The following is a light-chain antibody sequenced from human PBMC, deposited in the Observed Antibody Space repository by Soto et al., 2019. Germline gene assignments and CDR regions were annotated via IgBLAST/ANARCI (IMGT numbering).Light chain of an antibody. J-gene: IGKJ1*01. CDR2: AAS. Sequence: EIVMTQSPGTLSLSPGERATLSCRASQSVSSSYLAWYQQKPGQAPRLLIYAASSRATGIPDRFSGSGSGTDFTLTISRLEPEDFAVYYCQQYVSSPRTFGQGTKVDNK. V-gene: IGKV3-20*01. CDR1: QSVSSSY. CDR3: QQYVSSPRT.